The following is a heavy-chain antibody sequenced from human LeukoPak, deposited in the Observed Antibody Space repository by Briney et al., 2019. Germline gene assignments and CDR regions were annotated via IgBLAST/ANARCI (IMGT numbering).Heavy chain of an antibody. Sequence: SETLSLTCGVSGGSISNTNWWSWVRQPPGQGLERIGEISLTGLTHYNPSLESRVTVSLDKSKNQLSLNLTSVTAADTAVYFCSRENGAFSPFGYWGQGTLVTVLS. D-gene: IGHD2-8*01. J-gene: IGHJ4*02. V-gene: IGHV4-4*02. CDR1: GGSISNTNW. CDR2: ISLTGLT. CDR3: SRENGAFSPFGY.